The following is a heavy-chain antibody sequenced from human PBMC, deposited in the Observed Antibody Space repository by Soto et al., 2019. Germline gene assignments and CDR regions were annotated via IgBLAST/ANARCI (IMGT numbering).Heavy chain of an antibody. J-gene: IGHJ6*02. V-gene: IGHV3-30*18. D-gene: IGHD3-10*01. Sequence: PGGSLRLSCAASGFTFSSYGMHWVRQAPGKGLEWVAVISYDGSNKYYADSVKGRFTISRDNSKNTLYLQMNSLRAEDTAVYYCAKDLVRGEGTLSYYYGMDVWGQGTTVTVSS. CDR3: AKDLVRGEGTLSYYYGMDV. CDR1: GFTFSSYG. CDR2: ISYDGSNK.